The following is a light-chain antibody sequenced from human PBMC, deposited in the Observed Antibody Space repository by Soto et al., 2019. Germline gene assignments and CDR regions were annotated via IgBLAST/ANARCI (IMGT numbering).Light chain of an antibody. Sequence: DIQMTQSPSSLSASVGDRISITCRASQSIATYLNWYQEIPGKAPKLLIYTSSSLQSGVPSRFSGSGSGTDFTLTISSLQPEDFATYYCQESYSAPYTFGQGTKLEI. CDR2: TSS. J-gene: IGKJ2*01. CDR3: QESYSAPYT. CDR1: QSIATY. V-gene: IGKV1-39*01.